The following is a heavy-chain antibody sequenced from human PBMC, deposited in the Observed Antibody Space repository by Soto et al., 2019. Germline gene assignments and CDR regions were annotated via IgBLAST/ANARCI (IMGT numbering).Heavy chain of an antibody. CDR2: INAGNGNT. CDR3: ARVAGYFDYFDY. CDR1: GYTFTSYA. D-gene: IGHD2-21*01. J-gene: IGHJ4*02. V-gene: IGHV1-3*01. Sequence: GASVKVSCKASGYTFTSYAMHWVRQAPGQRLEWMGWINAGNGNTKYSQKFQGRVTITRDTSASTAYMELSSLRPEDTAVYYCARVAGYFDYFDYWGQGTLVTVSS.